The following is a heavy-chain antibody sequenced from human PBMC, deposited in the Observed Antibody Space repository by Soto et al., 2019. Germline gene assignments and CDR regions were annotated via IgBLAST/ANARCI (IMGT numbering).Heavy chain of an antibody. J-gene: IGHJ5*02. CDR1: GYTFTSYA. Sequence: ASVKVSCKASGYTFTSYAMHWVRQAPGQRLEWMGWINAGNGNTKYSQKFQGRVAITRDTSASTAYMELSSLRSEDTAVYYCARADYSWIGNWYDPWGQGNLVTASS. V-gene: IGHV1-3*01. CDR3: ARADYSWIGNWYDP. D-gene: IGHD1-26*01. CDR2: INAGNGNT.